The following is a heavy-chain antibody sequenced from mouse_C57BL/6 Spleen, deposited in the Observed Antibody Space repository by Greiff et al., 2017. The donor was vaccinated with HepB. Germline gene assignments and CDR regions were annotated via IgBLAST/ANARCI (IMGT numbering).Heavy chain of an antibody. D-gene: IGHD2-3*01. J-gene: IGHJ2*01. CDR3: ARTGYSYYFDY. CDR1: GFSLTSYG. Sequence: VMLVESGPGLVQPSQSLSITCTVSGFSLTSYGVHWVRQSPGKGLEWLGVIWSGGSTDYNAAFISRLSISKDNSKSQVFFKMNSLQADDTAIYYCARTGYSYYFDYWGQGTTLTVSS. CDR2: IWSGGST. V-gene: IGHV2-2*01.